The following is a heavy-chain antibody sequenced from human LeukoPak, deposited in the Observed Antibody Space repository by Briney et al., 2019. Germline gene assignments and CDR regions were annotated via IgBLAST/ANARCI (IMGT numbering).Heavy chain of an antibody. J-gene: IGHJ3*02. D-gene: IGHD5-18*01. CDR1: GFTFSSYA. Sequence: GGSLRLSCAASGFTFSSYAMSWVRQAPGKGLEWVSAISGSGGSTYYADSVKGRFTISRDNSKNTLYLQMNSLRAEDTAVYYCEKDRIQLWLRGAFDIWGQGTMVSVSS. CDR2: ISGSGGST. CDR3: EKDRIQLWLRGAFDI. V-gene: IGHV3-23*01.